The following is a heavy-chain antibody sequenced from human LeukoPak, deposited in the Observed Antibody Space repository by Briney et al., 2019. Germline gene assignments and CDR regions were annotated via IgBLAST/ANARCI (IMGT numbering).Heavy chain of an antibody. CDR3: ARSDSSSWYGY. Sequence: SETLSLTCAVYGGSFSGYYWSWIRQPPGKGLEWIGEINHGGSTNYNPSLKSRVTISVDTSKNQFSLKLSSVTAADTVVYYCARSDSSSWYGYWGQGTLVTVSS. V-gene: IGHV4-34*01. D-gene: IGHD6-13*01. CDR2: INHGGST. CDR1: GGSFSGYY. J-gene: IGHJ4*02.